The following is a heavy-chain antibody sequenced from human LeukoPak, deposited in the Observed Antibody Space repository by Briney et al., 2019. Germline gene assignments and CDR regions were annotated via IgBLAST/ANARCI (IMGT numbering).Heavy chain of an antibody. J-gene: IGHJ3*02. CDR3: ATGEGGSYYDSRGYYSDI. V-gene: IGHV3-33*01. Sequence: PGRSLRLSCAASGFTFSSYGMHWVRQAPGKGLEWVAVIWYDGSNKYYAGSVKGRFTISRDNSKNALYLQMNGLRAEDTAVYYCATGEGGSYYDSRGYYSDIWGQGTMVTVSS. D-gene: IGHD3-22*01. CDR2: IWYDGSNK. CDR1: GFTFSSYG.